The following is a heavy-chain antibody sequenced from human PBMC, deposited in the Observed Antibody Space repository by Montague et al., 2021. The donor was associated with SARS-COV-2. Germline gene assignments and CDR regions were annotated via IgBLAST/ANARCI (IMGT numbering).Heavy chain of an antibody. CDR1: GGSISSSSYY. Sequence: SETLSLTCTVSGGSISSSSYYWGWIRQPPGKGLEWIGSIYYSGSTYYNPSLKSRVTISVGTSKNQFSLKLSSVTVADTAVYYCARFPTSYYYDSKAAPATPDAFDIWGQGTMVTVSS. D-gene: IGHD3-22*01. J-gene: IGHJ3*02. CDR2: IYYSGST. CDR3: ARFPTSYYYDSKAAPATPDAFDI. V-gene: IGHV4-39*01.